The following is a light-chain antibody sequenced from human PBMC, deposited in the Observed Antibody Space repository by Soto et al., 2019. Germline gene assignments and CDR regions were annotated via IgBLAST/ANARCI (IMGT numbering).Light chain of an antibody. Sequence: DIVLTQSPGTLSLSPGERATLCCRASQSVSSNLAWYQQKPGQSPRLRIYGTATRATGIPARFSGSRSGTEFTLTISSLQSEDFAVDYCHQYNFWPTFGQGTKVDIK. J-gene: IGKJ1*01. CDR3: HQYNFWPT. V-gene: IGKV3-15*01. CDR2: GTA. CDR1: QSVSSN.